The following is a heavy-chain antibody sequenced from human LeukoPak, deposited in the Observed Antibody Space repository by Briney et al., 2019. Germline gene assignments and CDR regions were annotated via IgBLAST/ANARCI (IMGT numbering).Heavy chain of an antibody. J-gene: IGHJ5*02. CDR1: GYTFTSYG. CDR2: ISAYNGNT. Sequence: ASVKVSCEASGYTFTSYGISWVRQAPGQGLEWMGWISAYNGNTNYAQKLQGRVTMTTDTSTSTAYMELRSLRSDDTAVYYCARDRLLWFGESCNWFDPWGQGTLVTVSS. V-gene: IGHV1-18*01. CDR3: ARDRLLWFGESCNWFDP. D-gene: IGHD3-10*01.